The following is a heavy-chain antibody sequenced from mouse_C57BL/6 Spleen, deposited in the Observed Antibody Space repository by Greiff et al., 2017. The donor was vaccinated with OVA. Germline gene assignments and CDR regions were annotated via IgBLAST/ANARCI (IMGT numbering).Heavy chain of an antibody. Sequence: QVQLQQPGAELVKPGASVKLSCKASGYTFTSYWMHGVNQRPGQGLEWIGEIDPSDSYTNYNQKFKGKATLTVDTSSSTAYMQLSSLTSEDSAVYYCARALGGNYEEGAMDYWGQGTSVTVSS. J-gene: IGHJ4*01. CDR2: IDPSDSYT. CDR3: ARALGGNYEEGAMDY. D-gene: IGHD2-1*01. V-gene: IGHV1-50*01. CDR1: GYTFTSYW.